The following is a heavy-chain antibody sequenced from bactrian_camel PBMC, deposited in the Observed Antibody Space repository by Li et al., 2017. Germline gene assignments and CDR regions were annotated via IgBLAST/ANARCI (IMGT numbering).Heavy chain of an antibody. J-gene: IGHJ6*01. CDR1: GYRYDTYC. CDR2: IDSDGDT. Sequence: HVQLVESGGGSVQAGTSLILSCAAPGYRYDTYCMGWFRQAPGKAREGIAVIDSDGDTAYAESMKDRFTISVDNAKNTLYLQMNSLKPEDTATYYCAAGQGVGWCLDVIRVGAEADFDYWGHGTQ. D-gene: IGHD5*01. V-gene: IGHV3S26*01. CDR3: AAGQGVGWCLDVIRVGAEADFDY.